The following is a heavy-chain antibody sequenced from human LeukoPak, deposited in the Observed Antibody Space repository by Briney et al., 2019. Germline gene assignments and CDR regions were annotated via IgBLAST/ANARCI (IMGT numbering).Heavy chain of an antibody. J-gene: IGHJ5*02. V-gene: IGHV3-64*02. CDR1: GFGFSGFS. CDR3: ACIGVENFYDL. D-gene: IGHD2/OR15-2a*01. CDR2: INGNGDRT. Sequence: PGGSLRLSCAASGFGFSGFSMHWVRQAPGKGFEYVSAINGNGDRTYYAASVKGRFSVSRDNSKNTLYLQMGSLRGEDMGLYFCACIGVENFYDLWGQGTLVTVSS.